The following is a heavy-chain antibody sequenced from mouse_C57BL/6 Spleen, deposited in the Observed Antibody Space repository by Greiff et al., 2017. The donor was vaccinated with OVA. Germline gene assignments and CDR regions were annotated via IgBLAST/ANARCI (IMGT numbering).Heavy chain of an antibody. Sequence: DVKLVESGPGLVKPSQSLSLTCSVTGYSITSGYYWNWIRQFPGNKLEWMGYISYDGSNNYNPSLKNRISITRDTSKNQFFLKLNSVTTEDTATYYCATAGYFDYWGQGTTLTVSS. V-gene: IGHV3-6*01. CDR1: GYSITSGYY. J-gene: IGHJ2*01. CDR2: ISYDGSN. CDR3: ATAGYFDY.